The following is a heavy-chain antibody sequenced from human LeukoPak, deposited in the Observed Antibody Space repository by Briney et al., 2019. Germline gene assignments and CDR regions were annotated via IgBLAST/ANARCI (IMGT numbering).Heavy chain of an antibody. V-gene: IGHV4-59*01. D-gene: IGHD3-9*01. J-gene: IGHJ4*02. CDR3: ARGSRYYDLLTGYYNSPYYFDY. CDR2: IYDTGST. Sequence: SETLSLTCTVSGGSISSYYWSWIRQPPGKGLEWIGYIYDTGSTDYNPSLKSRVTISVDTSKNQFSLKLSSVIAADTAVYYCARGSRYYDLLTGYYNSPYYFDYWGQGTLVTVSS. CDR1: GGSISSYY.